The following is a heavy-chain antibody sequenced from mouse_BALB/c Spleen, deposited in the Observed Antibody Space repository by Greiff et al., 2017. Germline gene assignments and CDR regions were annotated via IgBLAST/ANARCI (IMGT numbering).Heavy chain of an antibody. D-gene: IGHD2-4*01. CDR2: ISYDGSN. Sequence: EVHLVESGPGLVKPSQSLSLTCSVTGYSITSGYYWNWIRQFPGNKLEWMGYISYDGSNNYNPSLKNRISITRDTSKNQFFLKLNSVTTEDTATYYCARDDDYDVDYWGQGTTLTVSS. J-gene: IGHJ2*01. V-gene: IGHV3-6*02. CDR3: ARDDDYDVDY. CDR1: GYSITSGYY.